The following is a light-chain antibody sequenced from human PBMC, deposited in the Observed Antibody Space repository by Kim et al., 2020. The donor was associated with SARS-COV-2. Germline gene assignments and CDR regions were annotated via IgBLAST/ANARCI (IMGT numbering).Light chain of an antibody. V-gene: IGLV1-47*01. CDR1: SSNIGSKY. CDR2: RNN. Sequence: GQRVTISCSGSSSNIGSKYVYWYQQLPGTAPKLLIYRNNQRPSGVPDRFSGSKSGTSASLAISGLRSEDEADYYCAAWDDSLSGPLFGGGTQLTVL. J-gene: IGLJ2*01. CDR3: AAWDDSLSGPL.